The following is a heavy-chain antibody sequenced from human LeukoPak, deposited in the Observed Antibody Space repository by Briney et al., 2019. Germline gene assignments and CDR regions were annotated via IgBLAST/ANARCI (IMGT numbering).Heavy chain of an antibody. Sequence: GESLQSPSQGSGYSFTSYWITWVRQMPGKGLEWMGRIDPSNSYTNYSPSFKGHVTISVDKSFKTAYLQWSSLKASDTAIYYCARRFACIPLAIGLLGRGTQVTVSS. CDR2: IDPSNSYT. CDR1: GYSFTSYW. V-gene: IGHV5-10-1*01. J-gene: IGHJ2*01. CDR3: ARRFACIPLAIGL. D-gene: IGHD2-2*02.